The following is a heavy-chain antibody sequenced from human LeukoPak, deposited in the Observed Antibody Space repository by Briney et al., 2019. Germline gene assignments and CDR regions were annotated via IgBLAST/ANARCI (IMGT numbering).Heavy chain of an antibody. CDR2: INTNTGNP. CDR3: ARDYYDSGGFYNPLGVDY. Sequence: ASVKVSCKASGYTFTSYAMNWVRQAPGQGLEWMGWINTNTGNPTYAQGFTGRFVFSLDTSVNTAYPQISSLRAEDTAVYYCARDYYDSGGFYNPLGVDYWGQGTLVTVSS. V-gene: IGHV7-4-1*02. D-gene: IGHD3-22*01. J-gene: IGHJ4*02. CDR1: GYTFTSYA.